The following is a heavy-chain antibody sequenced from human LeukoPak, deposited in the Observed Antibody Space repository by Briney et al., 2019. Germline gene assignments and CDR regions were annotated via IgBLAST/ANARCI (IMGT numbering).Heavy chain of an antibody. Sequence: PGGSLRLSCAASGFTFSSYAMSWVRQAPGKGLEWVSAISGSGGSTYYADSVKGRFTVSRDNSKNTLYLQMNSLRAEDTAVYYCAKDRRGVIIKNWFDPWGQGTLVTVSS. J-gene: IGHJ5*02. CDR3: AKDRRGVIIKNWFDP. CDR1: GFTFSSYA. CDR2: ISGSGGST. D-gene: IGHD3-10*01. V-gene: IGHV3-23*01.